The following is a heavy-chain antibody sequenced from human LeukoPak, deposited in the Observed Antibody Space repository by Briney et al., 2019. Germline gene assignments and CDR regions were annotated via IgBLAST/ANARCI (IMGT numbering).Heavy chain of an antibody. V-gene: IGHV3-23*01. CDR2: ISASGGTT. Sequence: GGSLTLSCAASGFTFSTYAMSWVRQAPGKGLEWVSGISASGGTTYYADSVMGRFTISRDNSKNTLYLQMDSLRVEDTAVYYCAEERGASGRTTFDYWGQGTLVIVSS. CDR3: AEERGASGRTTFDY. CDR1: GFTFSTYA. J-gene: IGHJ4*02. D-gene: IGHD1-14*01.